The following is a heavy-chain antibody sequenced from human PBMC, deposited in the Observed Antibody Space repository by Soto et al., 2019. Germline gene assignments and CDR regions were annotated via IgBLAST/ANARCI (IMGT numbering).Heavy chain of an antibody. J-gene: IGHJ3*02. Sequence: PGGSLRLSCAASGFTFSSYSMNWVRQAPGKGLEWVSSISSSSSYIYYADSVKGRFTISRDNAKNSLYLQMNSLRAEDTAVYYCARDVPGDHDAFDIWGQGTMVTVSS. CDR1: GFTFSSYS. D-gene: IGHD7-27*01. V-gene: IGHV3-21*01. CDR3: ARDVPGDHDAFDI. CDR2: ISSSSSYI.